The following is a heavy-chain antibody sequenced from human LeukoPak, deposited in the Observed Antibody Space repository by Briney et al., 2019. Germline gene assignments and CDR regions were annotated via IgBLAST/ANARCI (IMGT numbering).Heavy chain of an antibody. V-gene: IGHV4-59*01. CDR3: ARARGQYNWDYGRYFDY. CDR2: IYYSGST. Sequence: SETLSLTCTVSGGSISTYYWSWIRQPPGQGLEWIGYIYYSGSTNYNPSLKGRVTISVDTSKNQFSLKLSSVTAADTAVYYCARARGQYNWDYGRYFDYWGQGTLVTASS. CDR1: GGSISTYY. D-gene: IGHD1-7*01. J-gene: IGHJ4*02.